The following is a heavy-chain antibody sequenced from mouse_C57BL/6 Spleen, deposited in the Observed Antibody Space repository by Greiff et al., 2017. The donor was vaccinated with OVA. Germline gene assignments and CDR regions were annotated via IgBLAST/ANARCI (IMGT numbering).Heavy chain of an antibody. V-gene: IGHV7-3*01. CDR3: ARGGGYYAMDY. CDR1: GFTFTDYY. D-gene: IGHD1-1*02. J-gene: IGHJ4*01. CDR2: IRNKANGYTT. Sequence: EVKLEESGGGLVQPGGSLSLSCAASGFTFTDYYMSWVRQPPGKALEWLSFIRNKANGYTTEYSASVKGRFTISRDNSQSILYLQMNALRAEDSATYYCARGGGYYAMDYWGQGISVTVSS.